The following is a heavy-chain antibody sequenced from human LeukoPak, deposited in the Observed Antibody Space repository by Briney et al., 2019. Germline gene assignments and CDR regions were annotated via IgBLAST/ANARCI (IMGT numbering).Heavy chain of an antibody. CDR3: ARDRSNYYGMDV. Sequence: GGSLRLPCAASGFTFSSYSMNWVRQAPGKGLEWVSSISSSSSYIYYADSVKGRFTISRDNAKNSLYLQMNSLRAEDTAVYYCARDRSNYYGMDVWGQGTTVTVSS. CDR1: GFTFSSYS. CDR2: ISSSSSYI. J-gene: IGHJ6*02. V-gene: IGHV3-21*01.